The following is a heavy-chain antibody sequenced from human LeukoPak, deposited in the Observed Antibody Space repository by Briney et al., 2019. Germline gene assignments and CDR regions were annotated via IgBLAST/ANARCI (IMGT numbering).Heavy chain of an antibody. CDR3: AREYSSSWSDAYYFDY. J-gene: IGHJ4*02. D-gene: IGHD6-13*01. CDR1: GFTFSDHY. Sequence: GGSLRLSCAASGFTFSDHYMDWVRQAPGKGLEWVGRTRNKANSYTTEYATSVNGRFTISRDDSKNSLYLQMNSLRAEDTAVYYCAREYSSSWSDAYYFDYWGQGTLVTVSS. CDR2: TRNKANSYTT. V-gene: IGHV3-72*01.